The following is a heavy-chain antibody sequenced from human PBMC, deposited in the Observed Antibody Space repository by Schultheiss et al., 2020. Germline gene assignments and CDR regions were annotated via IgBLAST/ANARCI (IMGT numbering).Heavy chain of an antibody. D-gene: IGHD3-22*01. Sequence: GGSLRLSCAASGFTFSSYAMHWVRQAPGKGLEWVAVISYDGSNKYYADSVKGRFTISRDNSKNTLYLQMNSLRAEDTAVYYCAKDRDYYDSSGYYVPPPDAFDIWGQGTMVTVSS. V-gene: IGHV3-30*04. CDR1: GFTFSSYA. CDR3: AKDRDYYDSSGYYVPPPDAFDI. CDR2: ISYDGSNK. J-gene: IGHJ3*02.